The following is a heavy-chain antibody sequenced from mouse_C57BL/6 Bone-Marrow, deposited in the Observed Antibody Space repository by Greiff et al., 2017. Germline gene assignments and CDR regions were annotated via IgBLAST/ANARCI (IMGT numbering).Heavy chain of an antibody. J-gene: IGHJ1*03. V-gene: IGHV1-19*01. CDR2: INPYTGGA. CDR1: GYTFTDYY. Sequence: SGPVLVQPGASVKMSCKASGYTFTDYYMNWVKQSHGKSLEWIGVINPYTGGASSNQKFTGKATLTGDKSYSTAYMELNSLTSEDSAVYYCARDDWYVDGWGTVTTVTVSS. CDR3: ARDDWYVDG.